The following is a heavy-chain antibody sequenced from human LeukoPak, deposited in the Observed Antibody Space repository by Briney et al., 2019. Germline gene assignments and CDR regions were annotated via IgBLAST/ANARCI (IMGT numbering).Heavy chain of an antibody. CDR3: ARVWGSSGWYSIDY. D-gene: IGHD6-19*01. V-gene: IGHV1-8*01. CDR1: GYTFTIYD. J-gene: IGHJ4*02. Sequence: ASVKVSCKASGYTFTIYDINWVRQATGQGLEWMGWMNPNSGNTGYAQKFQGRVTMTRNTSISTAYMELSSLRSEDTAVYYCARVWGSSGWYSIDYWGQGTLVTVSS. CDR2: MNPNSGNT.